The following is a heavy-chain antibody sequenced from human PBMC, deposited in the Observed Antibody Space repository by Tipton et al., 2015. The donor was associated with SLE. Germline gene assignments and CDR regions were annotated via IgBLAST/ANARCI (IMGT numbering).Heavy chain of an antibody. CDR3: AVTYYYDSSGPLGAFDI. D-gene: IGHD3-22*01. V-gene: IGHV1-46*01. Sequence: QLVQSGAEVKKPGASVKVSCKASGYTFTSYGISWVRQAPGQGLEWMGIINPSGGSTSYAQKFQGRVTMTRDTSTSTVYMELSSLRSEDTAVYYCAVTYYYDSSGPLGAFDIWGQGTMVTVSS. CDR2: INPSGGST. J-gene: IGHJ3*02. CDR1: GYTFTSYG.